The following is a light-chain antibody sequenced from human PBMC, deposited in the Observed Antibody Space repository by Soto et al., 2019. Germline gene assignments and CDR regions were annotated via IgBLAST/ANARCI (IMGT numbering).Light chain of an antibody. CDR2: EVS. J-gene: IGLJ1*01. Sequence: SALTPPASVSESPGQSITISCTGTSSDVGGYNFVSWYQQHPGRAPKLLIYEVSRRPSGVSNRFSGSKSGDTASLTISGLRAEDEADYYCYSYRGYYTRVFGTGTKVTVL. V-gene: IGLV2-14*01. CDR1: SSDVGGYNF. CDR3: YSYRGYYTRV.